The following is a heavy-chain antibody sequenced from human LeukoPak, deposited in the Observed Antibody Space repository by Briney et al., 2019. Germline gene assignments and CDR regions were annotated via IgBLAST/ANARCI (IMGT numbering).Heavy chain of an antibody. J-gene: IGHJ4*02. V-gene: IGHV1-18*01. CDR1: GYTFTSYG. D-gene: IGHD3-16*01. CDR3: ARLGQYYDYVWGSYPSDYFDY. CDR2: ISAYNGNT. Sequence: ASVKVSCKASGYTFTSYGISWARQAPGQGLEWMGWISAYNGNTNYAQRLQGRVTMTTDTSTSTAYMELRSLRSDDTAVYYCARLGQYYDYVWGSYPSDYFDYWGQGTLVTVSS.